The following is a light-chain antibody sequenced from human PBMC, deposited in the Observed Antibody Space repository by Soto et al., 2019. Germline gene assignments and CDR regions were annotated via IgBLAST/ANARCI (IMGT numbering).Light chain of an antibody. V-gene: IGLV2-11*01. CDR1: SSDVGGYNF. CDR2: DVN. CDR3: CSYAGTYTFV. Sequence: QSALTQPRSVSGSPGQSVTLSCAGTSSDVGGYNFVSWYQQHPGKAPRLMIYDVNERPSGVPDRFSGSKSGNTASLTISGLQAEDEADYYCCSYAGTYTFVFGTGTKGTVL. J-gene: IGLJ1*01.